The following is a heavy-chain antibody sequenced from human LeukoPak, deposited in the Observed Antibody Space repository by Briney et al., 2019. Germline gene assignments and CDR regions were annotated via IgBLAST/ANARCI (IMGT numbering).Heavy chain of an antibody. CDR1: GGSFSGYY. Sequence: SETLSLTCAVYGGSFSGYYWSWIRQPSGKGLEWIGEINHSGSTNYNPSLKSRVTISVDTSKNQFSLKLSSVTAADTAVYYCARGRGSYSGWGQGTLVTVSS. D-gene: IGHD1-26*01. CDR3: ARGRGSYSG. V-gene: IGHV4-34*01. CDR2: INHSGST. J-gene: IGHJ4*02.